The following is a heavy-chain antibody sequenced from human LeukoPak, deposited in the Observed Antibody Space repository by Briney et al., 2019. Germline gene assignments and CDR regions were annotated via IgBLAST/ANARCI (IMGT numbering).Heavy chain of an antibody. CDR3: ARDRLRGGEGNWFDP. D-gene: IGHD2-15*01. J-gene: IGHJ5*02. CDR2: IYYSGST. Sequence: PSETLSLTCTVSGGSISSYYWSWIRQPPGKGLEWIGYIYYSGSTNYNPSLKSRVTISVDTSKNQFSLKLSSVTAADTAVYYCARDRLRGGEGNWFDPWDQGTLVTVSS. V-gene: IGHV4-59*01. CDR1: GGSISSYY.